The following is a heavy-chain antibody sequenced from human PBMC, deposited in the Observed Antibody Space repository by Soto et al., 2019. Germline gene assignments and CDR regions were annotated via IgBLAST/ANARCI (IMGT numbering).Heavy chain of an antibody. D-gene: IGHD6-6*01. CDR2: IIPILGIA. CDR1: GGTFSSYT. CDR3: ARATAARPAFNAFDI. Sequence: ASVKVSCKASGGTFSSYTISWVRQAPGQGLEWMGRIIPILGIANYAQKFQGRVTITADKSTSTAYMELSSLRSEDTAVYYCARATAARPAFNAFDIWGQGTMVTVSS. J-gene: IGHJ3*02. V-gene: IGHV1-69*02.